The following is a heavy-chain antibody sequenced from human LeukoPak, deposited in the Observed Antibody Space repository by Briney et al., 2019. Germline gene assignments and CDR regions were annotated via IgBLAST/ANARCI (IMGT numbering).Heavy chain of an antibody. CDR1: GYTFISYD. Sequence: GASVKVSCKASGYTFISYDIVWLRQATGQGLEWMGYMNPKSGNTDYVQNFQGRVTTTRDTSITTAYMELSGLRSEDTAVYYWARKIASTRLGVRYYYMDVWGEGTTVTISS. J-gene: IGHJ6*03. CDR2: MNPKSGNT. CDR3: ARKIASTRLGVRYYYMDV. V-gene: IGHV1-8*01. D-gene: IGHD2-2*01.